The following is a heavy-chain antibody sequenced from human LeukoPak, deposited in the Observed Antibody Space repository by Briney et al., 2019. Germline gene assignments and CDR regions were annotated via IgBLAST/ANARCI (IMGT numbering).Heavy chain of an antibody. D-gene: IGHD3/OR15-3a*01. CDR3: ARENQFFDWSFDF. V-gene: IGHV1-18*01. Sequence: GASVKVSCKASGYTFHTHGICGVRQAPGQGLEWMGCISPYNGDTNYTEKLQGRVTMTIDTVTSSAFVELRSLKSDDTAVYFCARENQFFDWSFDFWGQGTVVTVSS. CDR2: ISPYNGDT. CDR1: GYTFHTHG. J-gene: IGHJ4*02.